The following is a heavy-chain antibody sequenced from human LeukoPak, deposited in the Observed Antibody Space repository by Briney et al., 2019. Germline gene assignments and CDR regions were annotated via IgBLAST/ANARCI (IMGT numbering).Heavy chain of an antibody. Sequence: PGGSLRFSCAASGFTFSSDGMHCVPDAPGKGLEWGAVISYDGSKKYYADSVKGRFTISRDNSKNTLYLQMNSLRAEDTAVYYCAKDRSRTTMVLPIWGQGTLVTVSS. CDR3: AKDRSRTTMVLPI. CDR1: GFTFSSDG. D-gene: IGHD4-23*01. V-gene: IGHV3-30*18. CDR2: ISYDGSKK. J-gene: IGHJ4*02.